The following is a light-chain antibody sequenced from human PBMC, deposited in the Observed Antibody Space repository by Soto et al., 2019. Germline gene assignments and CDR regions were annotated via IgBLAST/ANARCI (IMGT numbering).Light chain of an antibody. Sequence: EIVLTQSPGTLSLSLGERATLSCRASQSVSSDYVAWYRQKPGQVPTVLIYRASTRATGIPDRFSGSGSGTDFTLTVSRVEPEDFAVYYCQQYSSQTFGQGTKVDIK. CDR2: RAS. CDR3: QQYSSQT. CDR1: QSVSSDY. J-gene: IGKJ1*01. V-gene: IGKV3-20*01.